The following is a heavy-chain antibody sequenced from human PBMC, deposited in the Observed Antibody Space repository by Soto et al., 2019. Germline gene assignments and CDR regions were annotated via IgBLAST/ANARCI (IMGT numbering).Heavy chain of an antibody. CDR1: GYTFTSYG. V-gene: IGHV1-18*01. J-gene: IGHJ5*01. D-gene: IGHD6-13*01. CDR2: ISAYNGNT. Sequence: ASVKVSCKASGYTFTSYGISWVRQAPGQGLEWMGWISAYNGNTNYAQKLQGRVTMTTDTSTSTAYMELRSLRSDDTAMYYCVRNGESGWLFDSWGQGTLVTVSS. CDR3: VRNGESGWLFDS.